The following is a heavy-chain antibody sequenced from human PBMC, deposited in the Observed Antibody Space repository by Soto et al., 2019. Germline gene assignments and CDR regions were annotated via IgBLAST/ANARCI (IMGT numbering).Heavy chain of an antibody. J-gene: IGHJ6*02. CDR1: GSTFKNYA. CDR3: AREDDYNYRYSNYGLDV. D-gene: IGHD2-21*01. V-gene: IGHV3-30*03. CDR2: ISFDGDKT. Sequence: GGSLRLSCAASGSTFKNYAFHWVRQAPGKGLEWVAVISFDGDKTYYAESVKGRFTISRDNFKNTLSLQMNNLRIEDAGVYFCAREDDYNYRYSNYGLDVWGQGTTVTVSS.